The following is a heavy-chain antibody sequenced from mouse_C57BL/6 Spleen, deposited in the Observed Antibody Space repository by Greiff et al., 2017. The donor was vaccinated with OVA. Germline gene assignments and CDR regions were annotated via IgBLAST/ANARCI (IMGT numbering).Heavy chain of an antibody. CDR1: GFTFSDAW. CDR2: IRNKANNHAT. J-gene: IGHJ2*01. D-gene: IGHD4-1*01. V-gene: IGHV6-6*01. Sequence: EVMLVESGGGLVQPGGSMKLSCAASGFTFSDAWMDWVRQSPEKGLEWVAEIRNKANNHATYYAESVKGRFTISRDDSKSSVYLQMNSLRAEDTGSYYCTRNWDEDYFDYWGQGTTLTVSS. CDR3: TRNWDEDYFDY.